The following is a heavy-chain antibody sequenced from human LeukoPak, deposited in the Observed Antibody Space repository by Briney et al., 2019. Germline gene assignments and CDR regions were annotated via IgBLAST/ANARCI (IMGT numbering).Heavy chain of an antibody. CDR1: GDSISGYY. J-gene: IGHJ4*02. Sequence: PSETLSLTCTVSGDSISGYYWSWIRQPPGKELEGIGFIYYSGSTNYNPSLKSRVTISVDTSKNQFSLKLSSVTAADTAVYYCARVTYSGSPSGPFDYWGQGTLVTVSS. CDR3: ARVTYSGSPSGPFDY. CDR2: IYYSGST. V-gene: IGHV4-59*01. D-gene: IGHD1-26*01.